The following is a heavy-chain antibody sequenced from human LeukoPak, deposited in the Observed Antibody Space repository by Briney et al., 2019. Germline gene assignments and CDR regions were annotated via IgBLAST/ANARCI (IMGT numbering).Heavy chain of an antibody. CDR2: ISAYNGNT. D-gene: IGHD4-17*01. CDR1: GYTFTSYG. Sequence: GASVKVSCKASGYTFTSYGISWVRQAPGQGLEWMGWISAYNGNTNYAQKLQGRVTMTTDTSTSTAYMELRSLRSDDTAVYYCARTSPMRNSYGDYGLEYAFDIWGQGTMVTVSS. J-gene: IGHJ3*02. V-gene: IGHV1-18*01. CDR3: ARTSPMRNSYGDYGLEYAFDI.